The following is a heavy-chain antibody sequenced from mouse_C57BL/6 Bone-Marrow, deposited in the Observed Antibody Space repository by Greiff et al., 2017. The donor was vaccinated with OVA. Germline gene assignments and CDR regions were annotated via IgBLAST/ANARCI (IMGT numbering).Heavy chain of an antibody. CDR1: GYTFTSYG. Sequence: QVQLQQSGAELARPGASVKLSCKASGYTFTSYGISWVKQRTGQGLEWIGEIYPRSGNTYYNEKFKGKATLTAHKSSSTAYMELRSLTSEDAAVYFFARGDYDEGFAYWGQGTLVTVSA. D-gene: IGHD2-4*01. CDR3: ARGDYDEGFAY. J-gene: IGHJ3*01. CDR2: IYPRSGNT. V-gene: IGHV1-81*01.